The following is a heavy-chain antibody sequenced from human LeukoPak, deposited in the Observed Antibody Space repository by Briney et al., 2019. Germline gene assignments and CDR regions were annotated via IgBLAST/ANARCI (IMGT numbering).Heavy chain of an antibody. CDR2: ISSSSSYI. Sequence: GGSLRLSCAASGFTFSSYSMNWVRQPPGKGLEWVSSISSSSSYIYYADSVKGRFTISRDNAKNSLYLQMNSLRAEDTAVYYCARDFAAAIDYWGQGTLVTVSS. D-gene: IGHD2-2*01. CDR3: ARDFAAAIDY. V-gene: IGHV3-21*01. J-gene: IGHJ4*02. CDR1: GFTFSSYS.